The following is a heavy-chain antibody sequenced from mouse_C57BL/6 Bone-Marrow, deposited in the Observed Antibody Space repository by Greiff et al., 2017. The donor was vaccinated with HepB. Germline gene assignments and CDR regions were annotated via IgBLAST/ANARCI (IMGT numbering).Heavy chain of an antibody. D-gene: IGHD3-2*02. Sequence: VKLMESGAELVRPGTSVKVSCKASGYAFTNYLIEGVKQRPGQGLEWIGVINPGSGGTNYNEKFKGKATLTADKSSSTAYMQLSSLTSEDSAVYFCARRQLRLPFAYWGQGTLVTVSA. CDR3: ARRQLRLPFAY. CDR1: GYAFTNYL. V-gene: IGHV1-54*01. CDR2: INPGSGGT. J-gene: IGHJ3*01.